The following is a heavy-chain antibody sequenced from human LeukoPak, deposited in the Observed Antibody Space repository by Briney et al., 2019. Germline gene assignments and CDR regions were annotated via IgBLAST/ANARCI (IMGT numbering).Heavy chain of an antibody. CDR2: IYPGDSDT. V-gene: IGHV5-51*01. J-gene: IGHJ3*02. Sequence: GESPKISCKGSGYSFTTYWIGWVRQMPGKGLEWMGIIYPGDSDTRYSPSFQGQVTISADKSISTAYLQWSSLKASDTAMYYCARQAVRDGYNGAFDIWGQGTMVTVSS. CDR1: GYSFTTYW. CDR3: ARQAVRDGYNGAFDI. D-gene: IGHD5-24*01.